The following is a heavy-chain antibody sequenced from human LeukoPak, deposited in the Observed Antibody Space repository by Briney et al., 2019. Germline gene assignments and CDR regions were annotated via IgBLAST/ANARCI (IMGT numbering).Heavy chain of an antibody. J-gene: IGHJ4*02. CDR3: ASYPLIAGQYYFEY. V-gene: IGHV3-11*01. Sequence: GGSLRLSCAASGFTFSDYYMSWIRQAPGKGLEWVSYISSSGSTIYYADSVKGRFTISSDNAKNSLYLQMNSLRAEDTAAYYCASYPLIAGQYYFEYSGQGTLVTVSS. D-gene: IGHD2-21*01. CDR2: ISSSGSTI. CDR1: GFTFSDYY.